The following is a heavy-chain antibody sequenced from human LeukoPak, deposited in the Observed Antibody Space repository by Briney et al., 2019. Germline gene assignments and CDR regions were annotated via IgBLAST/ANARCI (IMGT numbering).Heavy chain of an antibody. CDR3: AKDYYGSGSYINY. V-gene: IGHV3-33*06. CDR1: GFTFSSYG. Sequence: GGSLRLSCAASGFTFSSYGVHWVRQAPGKGLEWVAVIWYDGSNKYYADSVKGRFTISRDNSKNTLYLQMNSLRAEDTAVYYCAKDYYGSGSYINYWGQGTLVTVSS. D-gene: IGHD3-10*01. J-gene: IGHJ4*02. CDR2: IWYDGSNK.